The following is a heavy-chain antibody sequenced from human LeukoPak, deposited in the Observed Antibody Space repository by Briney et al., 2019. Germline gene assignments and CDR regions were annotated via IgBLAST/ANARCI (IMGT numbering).Heavy chain of an antibody. CDR2: ISGSGGST. Sequence: GGSLRLSCAASGFIFSSFAMSWVRQAPGKGLEWVSGISGSGGSTYYADSVKGRFTISRDSSKNTLYLQMNSLRAEDTAVYYCAKDGGYSGYDFPLDAFDIWGQGTMVTVSS. D-gene: IGHD5-12*01. J-gene: IGHJ3*02. V-gene: IGHV3-23*01. CDR1: GFIFSSFA. CDR3: AKDGGYSGYDFPLDAFDI.